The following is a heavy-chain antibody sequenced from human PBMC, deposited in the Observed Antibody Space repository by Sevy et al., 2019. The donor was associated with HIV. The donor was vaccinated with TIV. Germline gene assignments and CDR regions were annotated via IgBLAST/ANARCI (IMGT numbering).Heavy chain of an antibody. J-gene: IGHJ3*02. CDR3: AKDIVVVVGEAFDI. D-gene: IGHD2-15*01. V-gene: IGHV3-23*01. CDR1: GFTVSNYA. CDR2: ISGRGDDT. Sequence: GGSLRLSCAASGFTVSNYAMNWVRQAPGKGLERVSAISGRGDDTYYADSVKGRFTISRDKSKNTLYLQMNSLRAEDTAVYYCAKDIVVVVGEAFDIWCQGTMVTVSS.